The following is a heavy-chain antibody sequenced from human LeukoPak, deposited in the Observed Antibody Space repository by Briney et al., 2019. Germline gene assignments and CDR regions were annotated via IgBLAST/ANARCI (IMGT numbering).Heavy chain of an antibody. CDR3: TRAGNDYAAYIDY. V-gene: IGHV3-49*04. CDR1: GFTLGDYA. Sequence: SLRLSCTASGFTLGDYAMSWVRQARGRGLGWDGFIRSKAYGGTTEYGASVKGRFTITRDDYKSIAYLQMNSMKTEDTAVYYCTRAGNDYAAYIDYWGQGTLVTVSS. D-gene: IGHD4-17*01. CDR2: IRSKAYGGTT. J-gene: IGHJ4*02.